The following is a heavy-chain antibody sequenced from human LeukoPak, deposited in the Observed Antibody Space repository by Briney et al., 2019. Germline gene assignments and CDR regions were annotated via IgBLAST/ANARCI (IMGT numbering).Heavy chain of an antibody. CDR3: ARAQGEVVVAASGFDY. Sequence: GGSLRLSCAASGFTFSSYSMNWVRQAPGKGLEWVSSISSSSSYICYADSVKGRFTISRDNAKNSLYLQMNSLRAEDTAVYYCARAQGEVVVAASGFDYWGQGTLVTVSS. J-gene: IGHJ4*02. CDR2: ISSSSSYI. D-gene: IGHD2-15*01. CDR1: GFTFSSYS. V-gene: IGHV3-21*01.